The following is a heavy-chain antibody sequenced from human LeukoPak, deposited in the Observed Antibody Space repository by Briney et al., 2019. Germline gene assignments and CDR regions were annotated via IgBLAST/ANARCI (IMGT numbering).Heavy chain of an antibody. CDR3: AREESSESSSWYTGWFDP. J-gene: IGHJ5*02. V-gene: IGHV1-69*06. CDR2: IIPIFGTA. Sequence: ASVKVSCKASGGTFSSYAISWVRQAPGQGLEWMGGIIPIFGTANYAQKFQGRVTITADKSTSTAYMELSSQRSEDTAVYYCAREESSESSSWYTGWFDPWGQGTLVTVSS. CDR1: GGTFSSYA. D-gene: IGHD6-13*01.